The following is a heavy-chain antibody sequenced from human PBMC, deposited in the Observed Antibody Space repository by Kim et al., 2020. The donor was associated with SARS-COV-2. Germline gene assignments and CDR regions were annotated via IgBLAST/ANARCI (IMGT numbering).Heavy chain of an antibody. J-gene: IGHJ6*02. CDR1: GYNFISHS. V-gene: IGHV1-46*04. CDR2: INPNTDYV. CDR3: ARDGGTSGTSDGGFYHFAMDV. Sequence: ASVKVSCKASGYNFISHSMHWVRQAPGQGPEWVGVINPNTDYVNSAQKLQDRVTMTRDSSTTTMYLELSSLRSEDTATYYCARDGGTSGTSDGGFYHFAMDVWGQGTTVTVSS. D-gene: IGHD1-1*01.